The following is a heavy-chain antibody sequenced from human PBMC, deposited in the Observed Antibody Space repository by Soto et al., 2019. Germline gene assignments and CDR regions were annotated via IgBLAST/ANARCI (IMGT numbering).Heavy chain of an antibody. V-gene: IGHV4-59*01. Sequence: SETLSLTCTVSGGSISSYYWSWIRQPPGKGLEWIGYIYYSGSTNYNPSLKSRVTISVDTSKNQFSLKLSSVTAADTAVYYCARDNHGDYYDYWGQGTLVTVSS. J-gene: IGHJ4*02. CDR2: IYYSGST. CDR3: ARDNHGDYYDY. CDR1: GGSISSYY. D-gene: IGHD4-17*01.